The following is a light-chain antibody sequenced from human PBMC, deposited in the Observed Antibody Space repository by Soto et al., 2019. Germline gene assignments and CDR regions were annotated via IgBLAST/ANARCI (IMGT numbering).Light chain of an antibody. CDR1: QRINNN. V-gene: IGKV3-11*01. CDR3: QQRYALPIT. J-gene: IGKJ5*01. Sequence: EIVLTQSPGTLSLSPGERATLSCRASQRINNNLDWYQQKPGQAPRLLIYDAFNRATGIPARFSGSGSATDFTLTISILEPEDFAVYYCQQRYALPITFGQGTRLDMK. CDR2: DAF.